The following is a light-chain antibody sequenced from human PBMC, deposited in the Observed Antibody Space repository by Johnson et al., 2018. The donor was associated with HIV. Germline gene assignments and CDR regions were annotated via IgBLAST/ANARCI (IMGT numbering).Light chain of an antibody. J-gene: IGLJ1*01. CDR2: DNN. CDR3: GTWDSSLSGLYV. Sequence: QSVLTQPPSVSAAPGQKVTISCSGSSSNIGNNYVSWYQQLPGTAPKLLIYDNNKRPSGIPDRFSGSKSGTSATLGITGLPTGDEADYYCGTWDSSLSGLYVFVTGTKVTVL. V-gene: IGLV1-51*01. CDR1: SSNIGNNY.